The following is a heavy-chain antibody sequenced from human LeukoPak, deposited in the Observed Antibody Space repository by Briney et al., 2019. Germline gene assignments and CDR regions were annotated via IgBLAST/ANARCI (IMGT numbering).Heavy chain of an antibody. J-gene: IGHJ4*02. CDR1: GFTVSSNS. CDR2: IYSDNT. V-gene: IGHV3-53*01. CDR3: ARRAGAYSHPYDY. Sequence: GGSLRLSCTVSGFTVSSNSTSWVRQAPGKGLEWVSFIYSDNTHYSDSVKGRFTISRDNSKNTLYLQMNSLRAEDTAVYYCARRAGAYSHPYDYWGQGTLVTVSS. D-gene: IGHD4/OR15-4a*01.